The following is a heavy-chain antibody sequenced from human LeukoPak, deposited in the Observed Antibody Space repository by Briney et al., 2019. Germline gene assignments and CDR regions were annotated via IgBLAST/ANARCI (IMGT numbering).Heavy chain of an antibody. CDR3: ASAAAGYYYYYGMDV. CDR2: IYSGGST. CDR1: GFTVSSNY. Sequence: GGSLRLSCAASGFTVSSNYMSWVRQAPGKGLEWVSVIYSGGSTYYADSVKGRFTISRDNSKNTLYLQMNGLRAEDTAVYYCASAAAGYYYYYGMDVWGQGTTVTVSS. D-gene: IGHD6-13*01. J-gene: IGHJ6*02. V-gene: IGHV3-53*01.